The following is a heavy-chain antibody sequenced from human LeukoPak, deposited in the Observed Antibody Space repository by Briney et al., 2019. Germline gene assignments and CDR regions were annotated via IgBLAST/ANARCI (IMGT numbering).Heavy chain of an antibody. V-gene: IGHV1-69*06. CDR1: GGTFSSYA. Sequence: GASVKVSCKASGGTFSSYAISWVRQAPGQGLEWMGGIIPIFGTANYAQKFQGRVTITADKSTSTAYMELSSLRSEDTAVYYCARDPTRGDLSVYWGQGTLVTVSS. D-gene: IGHD7-27*01. J-gene: IGHJ4*02. CDR3: ARDPTRGDLSVY. CDR2: IIPIFGTA.